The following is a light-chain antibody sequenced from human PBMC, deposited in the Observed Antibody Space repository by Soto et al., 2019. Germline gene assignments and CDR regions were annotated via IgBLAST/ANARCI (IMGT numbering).Light chain of an antibody. CDR3: QQYGASPRT. V-gene: IGKV3-20*01. J-gene: IGKJ1*01. CDR1: QSVSSNH. CDR2: GAS. Sequence: EIVLTQSPGTLSLSPGERATLSCRASQSVSSNHLAWYQHKRGQAPRLLMYGASSRATGIPDRFSGSGSGTDFTLTITSLEPEDFAVYYCQQYGASPRTFGQGTKVEIK.